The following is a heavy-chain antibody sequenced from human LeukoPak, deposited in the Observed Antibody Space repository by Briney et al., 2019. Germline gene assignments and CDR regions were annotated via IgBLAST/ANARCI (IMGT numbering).Heavy chain of an antibody. CDR2: ISSSSSYI. CDR1: GFTFSDYY. D-gene: IGHD5-12*01. J-gene: IGHJ3*02. CDR3: ARGRSGSGYDGDAFDI. Sequence: PGGSLRLSCAASGFTFSDYYMSWIRQAPGKGLEWVSSISSSSSYIYYADSVKGRFTISRDNAKNSLYLQMNSLRAEDTAVYYCARGRSGSGYDGDAFDIWGQGTMVTVSS. V-gene: IGHV3-11*05.